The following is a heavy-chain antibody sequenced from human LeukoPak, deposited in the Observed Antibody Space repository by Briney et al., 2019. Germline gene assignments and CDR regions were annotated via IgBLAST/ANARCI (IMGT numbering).Heavy chain of an antibody. J-gene: IGHJ4*02. Sequence: PGRSLRLSCAASGFTFSRFGMHWVRQAPGKGLEWVALISYDGRNKYYADSVKGRFTISRDNSKNTLYLQMNSLRADDTAVYYCAKDRVDGSGSQFDSWGQGSLVTVSS. CDR1: GFTFSRFG. CDR2: ISYDGRNK. V-gene: IGHV3-30*18. CDR3: AKDRVDGSGSQFDS. D-gene: IGHD3-10*01.